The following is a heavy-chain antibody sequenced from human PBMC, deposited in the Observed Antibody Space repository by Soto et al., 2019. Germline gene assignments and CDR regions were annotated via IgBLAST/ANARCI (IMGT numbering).Heavy chain of an antibody. CDR1: GFTFSTYG. J-gene: IGHJ6*03. D-gene: IGHD1-1*01. CDR3: AKDLAGGTYCPKKYYYYIDV. CDR2: ISYDGSNK. Sequence: SGGSLRLSFAASGFTFSTYGMHWVRQAPGKGLDWVAVISYDGSNKYYADSVKGRFTISRDDSKNTLYLQMNSLRAEDTAVYYCAKDLAGGTYCPKKYYYYIDVWGKGTTVTFSS. V-gene: IGHV3-30*18.